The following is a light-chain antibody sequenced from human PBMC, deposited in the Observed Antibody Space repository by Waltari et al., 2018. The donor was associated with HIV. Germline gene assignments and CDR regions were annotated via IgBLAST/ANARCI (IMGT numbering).Light chain of an antibody. V-gene: IGLV2-14*03. CDR1: SSAIGGYNY. J-gene: IGLJ3*02. CDR3: SSYTSRTTWV. CDR2: DVS. Sequence: QSALTQPASVSGSPGQSITISCTGTSSAIGGYNYVSWYQQHPGKAPKLMIYDVSDRPLGVSNRFSGSKSDNTASLTISGLQTEDEADYYCSSYTSRTTWVFGGGTKLTVL.